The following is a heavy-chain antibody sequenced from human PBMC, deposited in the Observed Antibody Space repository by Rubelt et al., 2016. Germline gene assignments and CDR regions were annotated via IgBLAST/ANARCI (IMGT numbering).Heavy chain of an antibody. CDR3: TTTGV. CDR2: ISYDGSNK. D-gene: IGHD3-10*01. Sequence: QVQLVESGGGVVQPGRSLRLSCAASAFTFSTFGMHWVRQAPGKGLEWVAVISYDGSNKYYADSVKGRFTISRDNSKNTLFLQMNSLGVEDTAVYYGTTTGVWGQGTTVTVSS. J-gene: IGHJ6*02. CDR1: AFTFSTFG. V-gene: IGHV3-30*19.